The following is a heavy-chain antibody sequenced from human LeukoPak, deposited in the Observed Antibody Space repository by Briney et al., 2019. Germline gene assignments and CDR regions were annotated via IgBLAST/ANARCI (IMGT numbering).Heavy chain of an antibody. CDR3: ARADGGYSYVSDY. CDR2: ISTSSRYI. V-gene: IGHV3-21*01. CDR1: GFTFSGYT. J-gene: IGHJ4*02. Sequence: PGGSLRLSCVASGFTFSGYTMNWVRQAPGKGLEWVSSISTSSRYIYYADSVKGQFTISRDNAKNSLYLQMNSLRAEDTAVYYCARADGGYSYVSDYWGQGTLVTVSS. D-gene: IGHD5-18*01.